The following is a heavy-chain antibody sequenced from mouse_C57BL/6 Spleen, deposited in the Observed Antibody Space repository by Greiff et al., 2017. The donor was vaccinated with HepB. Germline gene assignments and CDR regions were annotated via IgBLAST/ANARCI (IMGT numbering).Heavy chain of an antibody. CDR3: ARDGSSYVGWFAY. Sequence: EVMLVESGGGLVKPGGSLKLSCAASGFTFSDYGMHWVRQAPEKGLEWVAYISSGSSTIYYADTVKGRFTISRDNAKNTLFLQMTSLRSEDTAMYYCARDGSSYVGWFAYWGQGTLVTVSA. J-gene: IGHJ3*01. V-gene: IGHV5-17*01. CDR1: GFTFSDYG. D-gene: IGHD1-1*01. CDR2: ISSGSSTI.